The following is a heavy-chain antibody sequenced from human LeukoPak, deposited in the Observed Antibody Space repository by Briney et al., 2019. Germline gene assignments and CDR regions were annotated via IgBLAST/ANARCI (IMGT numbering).Heavy chain of an antibody. CDR2: IYHSGST. Sequence: SETLSLTCAVSGGSISSSNWWSWVRQPPGKGLEWIGEIYHSGSTNYNPSLKSRVTISVDKSKNQFSLKLSSVTAADTAVYYCAREGSFTMVRGVPAGGWFDPWGQGTLVTVSS. CDR3: AREGSFTMVRGVPAGGWFDP. V-gene: IGHV4-4*02. D-gene: IGHD3-10*01. J-gene: IGHJ5*02. CDR1: GGSISSSNW.